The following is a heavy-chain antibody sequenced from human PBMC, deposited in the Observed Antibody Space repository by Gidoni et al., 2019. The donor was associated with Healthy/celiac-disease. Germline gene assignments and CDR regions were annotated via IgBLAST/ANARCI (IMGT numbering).Heavy chain of an antibody. V-gene: IGHV1-69*08. CDR3: ARDGDGYNPKGLDY. Sequence: QVQLVQSGAEVKKPGSSVKISCTSSGGTFSTYTIIWVRQAPGQGLEWMGRIILILGIANYAQKCQDRVTITANKSTSTVYMELSSLKSEDTAVYYCARDGDGYNPKGLDYWGQGTLVTVSS. D-gene: IGHD5-12*01. CDR2: IILILGIA. CDR1: GGTFSTYT. J-gene: IGHJ4*02.